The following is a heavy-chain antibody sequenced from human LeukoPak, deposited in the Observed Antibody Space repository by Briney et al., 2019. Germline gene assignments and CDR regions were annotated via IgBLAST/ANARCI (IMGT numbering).Heavy chain of an antibody. D-gene: IGHD2/OR15-2a*01. CDR1: GYSISSGYY. J-gene: IGHJ5*02. V-gene: IGHV4-38-2*02. CDR2: IYHSGST. CDR3: AGELGRIGFDP. Sequence: KPSETLSLTCTVSGYSISSGYYWGWIRQPPGKGLEWIGSIYHSGSTYYNPSLKSRVTISVDTSKNQFSLKLSSVTAADTAVYYCAGELGRIGFDPWGQGTLVTVSS.